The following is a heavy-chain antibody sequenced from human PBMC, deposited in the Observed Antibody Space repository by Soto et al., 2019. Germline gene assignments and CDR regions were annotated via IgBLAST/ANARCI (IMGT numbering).Heavy chain of an antibody. CDR1: GFTFSDHY. J-gene: IGHJ4*02. D-gene: IGHD1-26*01. Sequence: EVQLVESGGGLVQPGGSLRLSCAASGFTFSDHYMDWVRQAPGKGLEWVGRSRNKANSYSTEYAASGKGRFTISRDESKNSLYRQMNSLKTEDTAVYYCARFSGSYTRGLDYWGQGTLVTVSS. CDR2: SRNKANSYST. CDR3: ARFSGSYTRGLDY. V-gene: IGHV3-72*01.